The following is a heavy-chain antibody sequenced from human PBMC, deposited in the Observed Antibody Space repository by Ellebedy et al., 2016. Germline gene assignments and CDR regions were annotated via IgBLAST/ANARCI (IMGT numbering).Heavy chain of an antibody. CDR1: GASISSVGYS. CDR3: ARMGVVATFDY. V-gene: IGHV4-30-2*02. D-gene: IGHD5-12*01. CDR2: IYHSGST. Sequence: SDTLSLTXAVPGASISSVGYSWSWIRQPPGKGLEWIGYIYHSGSTYYNPSLKSRVTISVDRSKNQFSLKLSSVTAADTAVYYCARMGVVATFDYWGQGTLVTVSS. J-gene: IGHJ4*02.